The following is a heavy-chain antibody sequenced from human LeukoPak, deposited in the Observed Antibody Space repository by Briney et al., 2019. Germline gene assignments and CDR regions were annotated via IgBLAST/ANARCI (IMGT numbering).Heavy chain of an antibody. V-gene: IGHV3-30-3*01. CDR2: ISYDGSNK. D-gene: IGHD6-19*01. CDR3: ARSIAVAGGFDY. CDR1: GFTFSSSA. Sequence: GGSLRLSCAASGFTFSSSAMHWVRQAPGKGLEWVAVISYDGSNKYYADSVKGRFTISRDNSKNTLYVQMNSLRAEDTAVFYCARSIAVAGGFDYWGQGTLVTVSS. J-gene: IGHJ4*02.